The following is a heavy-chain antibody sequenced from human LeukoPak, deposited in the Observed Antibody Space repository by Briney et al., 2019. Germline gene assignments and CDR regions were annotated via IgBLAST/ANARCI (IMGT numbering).Heavy chain of an antibody. CDR2: ISSSSSYI. J-gene: IGHJ5*02. CDR3: ARDVLPYFDRSRGFDP. V-gene: IGHV3-21*01. D-gene: IGHD3-9*01. CDR1: GLTVGSDD. Sequence: GGSLRRSCAASGLTVGSDDMSMVRQAPGKGLEWVSSISSSSSYIYYTDSLRGRFTVSRDNAKNSLYLQMNSLRAEDTAVYYCARDVLPYFDRSRGFDPWGQGTLVTVSS.